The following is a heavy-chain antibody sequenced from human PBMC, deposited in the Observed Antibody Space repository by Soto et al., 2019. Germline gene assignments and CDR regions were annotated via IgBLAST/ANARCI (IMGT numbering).Heavy chain of an antibody. V-gene: IGHV5-10-1*01. Sequence: HGESLKISCKGSGYSFTSYWISWVRQMPGKGLEWMGRIDPSDSYTNYSPSFQGHVTISADRSISTAYLQWSSLKASDTAMYYCARLEWGIAARPLDYWGQGTLVTVSS. D-gene: IGHD6-6*01. CDR1: GYSFTSYW. J-gene: IGHJ4*02. CDR2: IDPSDSYT. CDR3: ARLEWGIAARPLDY.